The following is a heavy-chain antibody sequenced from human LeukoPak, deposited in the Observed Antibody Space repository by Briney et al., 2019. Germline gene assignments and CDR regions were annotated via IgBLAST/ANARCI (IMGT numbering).Heavy chain of an antibody. D-gene: IGHD5-24*01. V-gene: IGHV3-23*01. CDR3: AKGRRDAYNYYFDY. CDR1: GFTFSNYG. CDR2: ISGGGGST. Sequence: PGGSLRLSCAASGFTFSNYGMNWVHQAPGKGLEWVSGISGGGGSTYYADSVKGRFTISRDNSKNTLYVQMNSLRAEDTAAYYCAKGRRDAYNYYFDYWGQGTLVTVSS. J-gene: IGHJ4*02.